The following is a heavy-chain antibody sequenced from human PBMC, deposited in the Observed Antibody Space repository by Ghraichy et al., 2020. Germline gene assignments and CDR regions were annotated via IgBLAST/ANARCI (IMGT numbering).Heavy chain of an antibody. J-gene: IGHJ6*03. CDR3: ARVYNVLVPAGISYYYYYMDV. V-gene: IGHV4-34*01. D-gene: IGHD2-2*01. CDR2: INHSGST. CDR1: GGSFSGYY. Sequence: SETLSLTCAVYGGSFSGYYWSWIRQPPGKGLEWIGEINHSGSTSYNPSLKSRVTISVDTSKNQFSLKLSSVTAADTAVYYCARVYNVLVPAGISYYYYYMDVWDKGTTVTVSS.